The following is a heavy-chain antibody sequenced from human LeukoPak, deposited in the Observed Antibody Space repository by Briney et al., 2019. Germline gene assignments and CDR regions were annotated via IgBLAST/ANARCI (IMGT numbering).Heavy chain of an antibody. CDR3: ARASTSCYPCSSYYYYMDV. CDR1: GFTVSSNY. V-gene: IGHV3-53*05. CDR2: IYSGGST. J-gene: IGHJ6*03. Sequence: GGSLRLSCAASGFTVSSNYMSWVRQAPGKGLEWVSVIYSGGSTYYADSVKGRFTISRDNSKNTLYLQMNSLRAEDTAVYYCARASTSCYPCSSYYYYMDVWGKGTTVTVSS. D-gene: IGHD2-2*01.